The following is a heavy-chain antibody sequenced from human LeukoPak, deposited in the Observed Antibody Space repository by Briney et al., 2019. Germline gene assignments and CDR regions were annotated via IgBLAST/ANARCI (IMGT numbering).Heavy chain of an antibody. CDR3: ARDLRDNYYGSVF. J-gene: IGHJ4*02. Sequence: GGSLRLSCAASGFTFSSYAMHWVRQAPGKGLEWVAVISYDGSNKYYADSVKGRFTISRDNSKNTLYLQMNSLRAEDTAVYYCARDLRDNYYGSVFWGQGTLVTVSS. CDR1: GFTFSSYA. CDR2: ISYDGSNK. D-gene: IGHD3-10*01. V-gene: IGHV3-30-3*01.